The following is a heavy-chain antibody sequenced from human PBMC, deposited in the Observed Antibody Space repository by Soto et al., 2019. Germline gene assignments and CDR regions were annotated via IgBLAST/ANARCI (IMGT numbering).Heavy chain of an antibody. CDR2: IYPADSDT. V-gene: IGHV5-51*01. D-gene: IGHD4-17*01. CDR1: GFTFSSYW. CDR3: ARTGRSGLRWLDFFDP. J-gene: IGHJ5*02. Sequence: GESLKISCETSGFTFSSYWSVWVRQVPGKGLEWMGLIYPADSDTRYNPSFQGQVTISADTSTNTAFLHWSSLSASDSATYFCARTGRSGLRWLDFFDPWGQGTLVTVSS.